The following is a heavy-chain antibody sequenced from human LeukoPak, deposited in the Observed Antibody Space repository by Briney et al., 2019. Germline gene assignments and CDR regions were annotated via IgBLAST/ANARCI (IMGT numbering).Heavy chain of an antibody. V-gene: IGHV3-74*01. CDR3: AKDPSYSYGSNYFDY. D-gene: IGHD5-18*01. CDR2: INSDGSST. Sequence: GGSLRLSCAASGFTFSSYWMHWVRQAPGKGLVWVSRINSDGSSTSYADSVKGRFTISRDNAKNTLYLQMNSLRAEDTAVYYCAKDPSYSYGSNYFDYWGQGTLVTVSS. CDR1: GFTFSSYW. J-gene: IGHJ4*02.